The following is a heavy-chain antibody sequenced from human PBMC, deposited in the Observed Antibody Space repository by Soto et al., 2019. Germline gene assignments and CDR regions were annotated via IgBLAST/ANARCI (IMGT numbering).Heavy chain of an antibody. D-gene: IGHD6-13*01. CDR3: ARTRPIAAAGYDAFDI. V-gene: IGHV1-2*04. J-gene: IGHJ3*02. CDR2: INPNSGGT. Sequence: ASVKVSCKASGYTFTGYYMHWVRQAPGQGLEWMGWINPNSGGTNYAQKFQGWVTMTRDTSISTAYMELSRLRSDDTAVYYCARTRPIAAAGYDAFDIWGQGTMVTVSS. CDR1: GYTFTGYY.